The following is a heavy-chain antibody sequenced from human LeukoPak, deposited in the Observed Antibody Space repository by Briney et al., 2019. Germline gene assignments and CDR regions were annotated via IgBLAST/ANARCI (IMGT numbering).Heavy chain of an antibody. CDR2: IRYDGSNK. D-gene: IGHD3-3*01. CDR3: AKDYDFWSGRLDY. CDR1: GFTFSSYG. Sequence: GGSLRLSXAASGFTFSSYGMHWVRQAPGKGLEWVAFIRYDGSNKYYADSVKGRFTISRDNSKNTLYLQMNSLRAEDTAVYYCAKDYDFWSGRLDYWGQGTLVTVSS. J-gene: IGHJ4*02. V-gene: IGHV3-30*02.